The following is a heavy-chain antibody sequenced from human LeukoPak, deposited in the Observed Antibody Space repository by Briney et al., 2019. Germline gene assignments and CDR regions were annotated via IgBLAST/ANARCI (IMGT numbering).Heavy chain of an antibody. J-gene: IGHJ6*02. V-gene: IGHV4-59*02. CDR2: IYYSGST. CDR3: ARARNFGVVIIGYYYYGMDV. CDR1: GGSVSSNY. D-gene: IGHD3-3*01. Sequence: SETLSLTCTVSGGSVSSNYWSWIRQPPGKGLEWIGYIYYSGSTNYNPSLKSRVTMSVDTSKNQFSLKLSSVTAADTAVYYCARARNFGVVIIGYYYYGMDVWGQGTTVTVSS.